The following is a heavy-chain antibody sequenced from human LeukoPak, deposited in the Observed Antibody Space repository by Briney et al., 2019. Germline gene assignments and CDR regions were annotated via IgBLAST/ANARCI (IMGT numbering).Heavy chain of an antibody. V-gene: IGHV3-9*01. CDR3: AKDMSMTVTTSYFDY. CDR1: GFTFDDYA. J-gene: IGHJ4*02. Sequence: GRSLRLSCAASGFTFDDYAMHWVRQAPGKGLEWVSGISWNSGSIGYADSAKGRFTISRDNAKNSLYLQMNSLRAEDTALYYCAKDMSMTVTTSYFDYWGQGTLVTVSS. CDR2: ISWNSGSI. D-gene: IGHD4-17*01.